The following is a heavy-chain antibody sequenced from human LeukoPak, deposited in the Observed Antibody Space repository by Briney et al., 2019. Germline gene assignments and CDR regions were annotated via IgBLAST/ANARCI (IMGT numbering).Heavy chain of an antibody. CDR3: ARYGDYVFDL. V-gene: IGHV4-31*03. J-gene: IGHJ4*02. D-gene: IGHD4-17*01. CDR2: IDYSGST. CDR1: GGPISSGGYY. Sequence: KPSQTLSLTCTVSGGPISSGGYYWSWIRQHPGKGLEWIGYIDYSGSTYYNPSLRSRVTISVDTSKNQFSLKLSSVTAADTAVYYCARYGDYVFDLWGQGTLVTVSS.